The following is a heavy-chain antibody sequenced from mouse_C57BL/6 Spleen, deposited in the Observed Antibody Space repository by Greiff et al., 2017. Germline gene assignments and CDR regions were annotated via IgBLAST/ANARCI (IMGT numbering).Heavy chain of an antibody. D-gene: IGHD3-2*02. CDR3: ARESSGYGAY. Sequence: VQLQQSGPGLVKPSQSLSLTCSVTGYSITSGYYWNWIRQFPGNKLEWMGYISYDGSNNYNPSLKNRISITRDTSKNQFFLKLNSVTTEDTATYYCARESSGYGAYWGQGTLVTVSA. J-gene: IGHJ3*01. V-gene: IGHV3-6*01. CDR2: ISYDGSN. CDR1: GYSITSGYY.